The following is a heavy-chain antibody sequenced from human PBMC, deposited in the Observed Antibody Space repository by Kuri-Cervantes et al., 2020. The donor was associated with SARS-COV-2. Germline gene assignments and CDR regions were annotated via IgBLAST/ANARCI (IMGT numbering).Heavy chain of an antibody. CDR3: ARITSSRGIDY. D-gene: IGHD2-2*01. CDR1: GYSISSGYY. J-gene: IGHJ4*02. V-gene: IGHV4-38-2*01. CDR2: IYHSGST. Sequence: SETLSLTCAVSGYSISSGYYWGWIRQPPGKGLEWIGSIYHSGSTYYNPSLKSRVTISVDTSKNQFSLKLSSVTAADTAVYYCARITSSRGIDYWGQGTLVTVSS.